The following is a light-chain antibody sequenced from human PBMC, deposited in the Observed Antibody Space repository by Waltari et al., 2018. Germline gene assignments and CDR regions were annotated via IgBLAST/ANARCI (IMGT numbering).Light chain of an antibody. V-gene: IGLV1-44*01. Sequence: QSVLTQPPSASGTPRQRVTISCSGNNSNIGRNTVNWYQQFPGAAPTLLVYNNFQRPSGVPDRFSASKSGTSASLAILGVRPEDEADYYCATWDDRLNGPVFGGGTKLTVL. CDR3: ATWDDRLNGPV. CDR1: NSNIGRNT. CDR2: NNF. J-gene: IGLJ2*01.